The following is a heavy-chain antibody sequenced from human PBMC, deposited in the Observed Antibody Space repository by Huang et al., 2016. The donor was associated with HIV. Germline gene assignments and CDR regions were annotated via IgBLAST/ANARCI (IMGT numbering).Heavy chain of an antibody. CDR3: ARDPRIQSWLNFFDY. D-gene: IGHD3-22*01. CDR2: INSDGSST. J-gene: IGHJ4*02. Sequence: EVQLVESGGGLVQPGGSLRLYCAASGFSISSYWMHWVRQAPGKGLGWVSRINSDGSSTSYADSVKGRFTISRDNAKNTLYLQMNSLRAEDTAVYYCARDPRIQSWLNFFDYWGQGTLVSVSS. CDR1: GFSISSYW. V-gene: IGHV3-74*01.